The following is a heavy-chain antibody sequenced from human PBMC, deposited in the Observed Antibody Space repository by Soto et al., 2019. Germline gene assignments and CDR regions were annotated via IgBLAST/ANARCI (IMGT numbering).Heavy chain of an antibody. V-gene: IGHV4-59*01. J-gene: IGHJ4*02. D-gene: IGHD3-3*01. CDR1: GGSISSYY. Sequence: SETLSLTCTVSGGSISSYYWSWIRQPPGKGLEWIGYIYYSGSTNYNPSLKSRVTISVDTSKNQFSLKLSSVTAADTAVYYCARFKQSVFRFLEWQENYFDYWGQGTLVTVSS. CDR2: IYYSGST. CDR3: ARFKQSVFRFLEWQENYFDY.